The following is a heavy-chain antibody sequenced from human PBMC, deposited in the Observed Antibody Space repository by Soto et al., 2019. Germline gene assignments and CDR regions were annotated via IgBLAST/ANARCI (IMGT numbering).Heavy chain of an antibody. J-gene: IGHJ4*02. CDR2: IWHDGTNK. V-gene: IGHV3-33*01. Sequence: QVQLVESGGGVVQPGRSLSLSCAVSGFTFQGYGMHWVRQAPGRGLEWVASIWHDGTNKEYADSVKGRFTISRDDSKNTLHLLMDSLRVEAAGDYCWGGDSYGATQGGIDHWGQGALVSVSA. CDR3: GGDSYGATQGGIDH. CDR1: GFTFQGYG. D-gene: IGHD3-16*01.